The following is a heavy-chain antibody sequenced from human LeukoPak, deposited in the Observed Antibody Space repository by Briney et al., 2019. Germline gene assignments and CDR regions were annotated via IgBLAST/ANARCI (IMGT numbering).Heavy chain of an antibody. V-gene: IGHV4-39*07. CDR3: ARHLRVAATPYYYYYMDV. CDR2: IFYSGST. D-gene: IGHD2-15*01. CDR1: GGSISSYY. Sequence: SETLSLTCTVSGGSISSYYWGWIRQPPGKGLEWIGTIFYSGSTYYNPSLKSRVTISVDTSKNQFSLKLSSVTAADTAVYYCARHLRVAATPYYYYYMDVWGKGTTVTISS. J-gene: IGHJ6*03.